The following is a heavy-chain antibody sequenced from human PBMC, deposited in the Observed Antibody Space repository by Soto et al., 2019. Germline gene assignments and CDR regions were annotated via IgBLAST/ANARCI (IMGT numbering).Heavy chain of an antibody. CDR1: GFTFSSYA. V-gene: IGHV3-23*01. CDR3: AKFFVETGGSSGWPWSFHY. J-gene: IGHJ4*02. CDR2: VSGSGGTT. Sequence: EVQLLESGGGLVQPGGSLRISCAASGFTFSSYAMSWVRQAPGKGLEWVSAVSGSGGTTYYADSGKGRFNISRDNSKNTMFLQMNSLRAQDTAVYYCAKFFVETGGSSGWPWSFHYWGQGTLVTVSS. D-gene: IGHD6-25*01.